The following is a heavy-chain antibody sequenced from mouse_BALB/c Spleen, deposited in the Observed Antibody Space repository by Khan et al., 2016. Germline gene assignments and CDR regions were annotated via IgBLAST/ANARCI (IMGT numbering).Heavy chain of an antibody. V-gene: IGHV9-3-1*01. CDR3: ARYRYYYGSSRYFDV. CDR2: KKTYRGDP. CDR1: GYTSTNYG. D-gene: IGHD1-1*01. J-gene: IGHJ1*01. Sequence: QIQLVQSGPELKKPGKTVKISCKASGYTSTNYGRNGWKRAPGKGLKWRGGKKTYRGDPTYAVDSKGRFAFSLETSANTAYLQINNLKNEDTATYFCARYRYYYGSSRYFDVWGAGTTVTVSS.